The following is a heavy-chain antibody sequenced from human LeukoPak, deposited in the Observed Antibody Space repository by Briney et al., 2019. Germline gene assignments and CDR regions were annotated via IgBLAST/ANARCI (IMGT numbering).Heavy chain of an antibody. CDR1: GFTFSSYA. CDR3: ASPFKVILER. Sequence: PGGSLRLSCAASGFTFSSYAMHWVRQAPGKGLEWVAVISYDGSNKYYADSVKGRFTISRDNSKNTLYLQMNSLRAEDTAVYYCASPFKVILERWGQGTLVTVSS. D-gene: IGHD2/OR15-2a*01. V-gene: IGHV3-30-3*01. CDR2: ISYDGSNK. J-gene: IGHJ4*02.